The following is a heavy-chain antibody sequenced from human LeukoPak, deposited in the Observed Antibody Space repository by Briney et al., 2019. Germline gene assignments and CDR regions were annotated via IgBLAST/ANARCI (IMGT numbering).Heavy chain of an antibody. V-gene: IGHV3-21*01. J-gene: IGHJ5*02. CDR3: ARDLVVRGSWSWFDP. Sequence: PGGSLRLSCAASGVSFSSYTMNWVRQAPGKGLEWVSSISSDSTYIYYADSVKGRFTISRDNAKNSLYLQMNSLRVEDMAVYYCARDLVVRGSWSWFDPRGQGTLVTVSS. CDR1: GVSFSSYT. CDR2: ISSDSTYI. D-gene: IGHD3-16*01.